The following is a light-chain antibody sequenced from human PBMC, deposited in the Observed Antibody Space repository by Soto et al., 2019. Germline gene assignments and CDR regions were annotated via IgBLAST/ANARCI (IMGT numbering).Light chain of an antibody. CDR2: DAF. CDR1: QSVSSY. J-gene: IGKJ5*01. Sequence: EVVLTQSPATLSLSPGERATLSCRASQSVSSYLAWYQQKPGQAPRPLIYDAFNRATGIPARFSGSGSGTDFTLTISSLEPEDFAVYYCQQRSNWPVTFGQGTRLEMK. V-gene: IGKV3-11*01. CDR3: QQRSNWPVT.